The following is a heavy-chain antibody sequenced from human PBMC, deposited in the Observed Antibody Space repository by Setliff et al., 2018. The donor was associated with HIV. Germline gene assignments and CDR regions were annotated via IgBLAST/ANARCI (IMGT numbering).Heavy chain of an antibody. J-gene: IGHJ4*02. CDR3: AKGGDRAMINFDH. Sequence: GASVKVSCKTTGYNFSTYPMHWVRQAPGQRLEWMGWINTGNDNTRDSQKFQGRVTITRDTSASTAYMELSSLTSEDTAVYYCAKGGDRAMINFDHWGQGTLVTVSS. V-gene: IGHV1-3*04. D-gene: IGHD5-18*01. CDR2: INTGNDNT. CDR1: GYNFSTYP.